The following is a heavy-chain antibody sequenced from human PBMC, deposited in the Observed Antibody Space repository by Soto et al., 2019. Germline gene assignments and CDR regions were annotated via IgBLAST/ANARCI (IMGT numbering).Heavy chain of an antibody. V-gene: IGHV3-23*01. CDR3: AKGLLSGYSSSWTVGDC. CDR2: LTGTGGST. CDR1: VFTFNSYP. Sequence: SLRLSCAASVFTFNSYPMSWVRQAPGKGLEWVSALTGTGGSTYYADSVKGRFTISRDNSKNTLYLQMNGLRAEDTAVYYCAKGLLSGYSSSWTVGDCWGQGTLVTVSS. D-gene: IGHD6-13*01. J-gene: IGHJ4*02.